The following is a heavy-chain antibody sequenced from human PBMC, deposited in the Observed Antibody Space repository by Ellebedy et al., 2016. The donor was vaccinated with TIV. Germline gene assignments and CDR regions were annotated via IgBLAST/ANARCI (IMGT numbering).Heavy chain of an antibody. V-gene: IGHV4-30-4*01. CDR3: ARGYYYDSSGYYYYYYYGMDV. J-gene: IGHJ6*02. D-gene: IGHD3-22*01. CDR2: IYYSGST. CDR1: GGSISSGDYY. Sequence: MPSETLSLTCTVSGGSISSGDYYWSWIRQPPGKGLEWIGYIYYSGSTYYNPSLKSRVTISVDTSKNQFSLKLSSVTAADTAVYYCARGYYYDSSGYYYYYYYGMDVWGQGTTVTVSS.